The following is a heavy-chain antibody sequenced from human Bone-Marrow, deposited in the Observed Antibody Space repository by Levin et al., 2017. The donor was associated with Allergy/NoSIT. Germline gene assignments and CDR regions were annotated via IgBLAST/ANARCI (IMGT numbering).Heavy chain of an antibody. J-gene: IGHJ4*02. CDR3: ARPHYEGGDY. D-gene: IGHD3-3*01. V-gene: IGHV4-39*01. Sequence: SETLSLTCTVSGGSISSSSYYWGRIRQSPGTGLEWIGAIYYSGTTSYNPSLKSRVTISTDTSKNQFSLKLTSVTAADTAMYYCARPHYEGGDYWGQGTLVTVSS. CDR1: GGSISSSSYY. CDR2: IYYSGTT.